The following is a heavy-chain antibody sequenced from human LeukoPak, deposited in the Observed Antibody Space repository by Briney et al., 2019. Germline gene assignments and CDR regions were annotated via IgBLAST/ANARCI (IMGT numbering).Heavy chain of an antibody. CDR1: GYTFTSYA. V-gene: IGHV7-4-1*02. CDR2: INTNTGNP. J-gene: IGHJ5*02. D-gene: IGHD3-10*01. CDR3: ARDLITMVRGVIGIAFWFDP. Sequence: GASVKVSCKASGYTFTSYAMNWVRQAPGQGLEWMGWINTNTGNPTYAQGFTGRFVFSLDTSVSTAYLQISSLKAEDTAVYYCARDLITMVRGVIGIAFWFDPWGQGTLVTVSS.